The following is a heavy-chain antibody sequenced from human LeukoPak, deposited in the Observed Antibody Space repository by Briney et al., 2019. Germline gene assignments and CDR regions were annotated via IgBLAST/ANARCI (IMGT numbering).Heavy chain of an antibody. CDR1: GGSISSSSYY. Sequence: SETLSLTCTVSGGSISSSSYYWGWIRQPPGKGLEWIGSIYYSGSTYYNPSLKSRVTISVDTSKNQFSLKLSSVTAADTAVYYCARVGRSVARNYYYYMDVWGKGTTVTVSS. J-gene: IGHJ6*03. V-gene: IGHV4-39*07. CDR3: ARVGRSVARNYYYYMDV. D-gene: IGHD2-15*01. CDR2: IYYSGST.